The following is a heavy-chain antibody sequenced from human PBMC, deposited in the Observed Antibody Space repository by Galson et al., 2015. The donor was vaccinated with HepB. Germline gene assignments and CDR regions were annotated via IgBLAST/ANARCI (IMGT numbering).Heavy chain of an antibody. J-gene: IGHJ4*02. CDR1: GFTFSSYA. CDR2: ISYDGSNK. Sequence: SLRLSCAASGFTFSSYAMHWVRQAPGKGLEWVAVISYDGSNKYYADSVKGRFTISRDNSKNTLYLQMNSLRAEDTAVYYCARPLLQGFDYWGQGTLVTVSS. CDR3: ARPLLQGFDY. V-gene: IGHV3-30-3*01.